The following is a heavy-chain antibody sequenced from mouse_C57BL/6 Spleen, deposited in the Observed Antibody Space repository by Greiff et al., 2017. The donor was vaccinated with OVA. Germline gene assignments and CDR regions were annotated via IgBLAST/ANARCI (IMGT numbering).Heavy chain of an antibody. V-gene: IGHV5-9-1*02. J-gene: IGHJ4*01. CDR2: ISSGGDYI. CDR3: TRDYDKGGYAMDY. CDR1: GFTFSSYA. Sequence: EVQGVESGEGLVKPGGSLKLSCAASGFTFSSYAMSWVRQTPEKRLEWVAYISSGGDYIYYADTVKGRFTISRDNARNTLYLQMSSLKSEDTAMYYCTRDYDKGGYAMDYWGQGTSVTVSS. D-gene: IGHD2-4*01.